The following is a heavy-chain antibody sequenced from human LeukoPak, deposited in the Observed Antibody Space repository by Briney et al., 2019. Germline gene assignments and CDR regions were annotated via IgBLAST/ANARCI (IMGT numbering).Heavy chain of an antibody. D-gene: IGHD3-22*01. Sequence: GGSLRLSCSASGFSFSSYDMHWVRQAPGKGLEYVSAIPGHGGSTYYADSVKGRFTISRDNSKNTLYLQMTSLRAEDTAVYYCVKGRNYYDSGGYYYGFWGQGTLVTVSS. V-gene: IGHV3-64D*09. CDR1: GFSFSSYD. J-gene: IGHJ4*02. CDR3: VKGRNYYDSGGYYYGF. CDR2: IPGHGGST.